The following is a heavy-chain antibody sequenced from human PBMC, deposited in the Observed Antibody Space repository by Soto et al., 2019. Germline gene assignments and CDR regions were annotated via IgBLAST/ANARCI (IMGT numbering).Heavy chain of an antibody. V-gene: IGHV2-70*13. D-gene: IGHD1-20*01. CDR1: GFSLTSPGMC. J-gene: IGHJ6*02. CDR2: IERDDDDK. CDR3: ARSIRGPRRFNGMDV. Sequence: SGPTLVNTTETLTLTCTFSGFSLTSPGMCASWIRQPPGKALEWLALIERDDDDKYYRTSLKTRLTISKDTRKNQVVLTMANMDPADTGTYYCARSIRGPRRFNGMDVWGQGTTVTVSS.